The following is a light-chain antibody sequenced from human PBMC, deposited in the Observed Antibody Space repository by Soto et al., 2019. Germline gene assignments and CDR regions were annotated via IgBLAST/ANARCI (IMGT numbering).Light chain of an antibody. V-gene: IGKV1-39*01. J-gene: IGKJ2*03. CDR3: QQSRSVPYS. CDR1: QSISSD. Sequence: TQSPSSLSASVGDRVTITCRASQSISSDLNWYQVKPGKVPKVLIHTASSLHSGVTSRFSGSGSGTDFTLTISSLQPEDFATYYCQQSRSVPYSFGQGTKLEIK. CDR2: TAS.